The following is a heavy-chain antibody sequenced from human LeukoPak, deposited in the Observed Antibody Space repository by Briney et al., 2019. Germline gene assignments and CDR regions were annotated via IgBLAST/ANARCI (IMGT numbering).Heavy chain of an antibody. CDR1: GGSIGTYW. J-gene: IGHJ5*02. CDR2: FHYSGTA. V-gene: IGHV4-4*07. D-gene: IGHD2-2*01. Sequence: SETLSLTCGVSGGSIGTYWWNWIRQPAGKGLEWIGRFHYSGTANYNPSLKSRVSMSLDMSKNQFFLNLSSVTAADTAIYYCARGSDTSHNWFDRWGLGTLVTVSS. CDR3: ARGSDTSHNWFDR.